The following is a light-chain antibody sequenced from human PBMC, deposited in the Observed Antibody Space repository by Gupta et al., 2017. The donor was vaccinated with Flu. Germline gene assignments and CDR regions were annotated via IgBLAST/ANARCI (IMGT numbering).Light chain of an antibody. J-gene: IGKJ2*01. CDR2: EAS. V-gene: IGKV1-33*01. CDR1: QDISNY. Sequence: IQLTQSPSSLSAFVGDRVSITCQASQDISNYVNWYQHKPGKAPQLLIYEASNSETGVPSRFTGSGYVTDFTFTISSLQPQDVASYYCHHEHTLPFNFGQGTKMDIK. CDR3: HHEHTLPFN.